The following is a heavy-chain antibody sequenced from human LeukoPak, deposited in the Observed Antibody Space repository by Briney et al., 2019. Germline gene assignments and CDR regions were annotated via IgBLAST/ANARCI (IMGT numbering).Heavy chain of an antibody. Sequence: PGRSLRLSCAASGFTFSSYAMHWVRQAPGKGLEWVAVISYDGSNKYYADSVKGRFTISRDNSKNTLYLQMNSLRAEDTAVYYCAKDSKHGSGWYRRFDYWGQGTLVTVSS. D-gene: IGHD6-19*01. CDR1: GFTFSSYA. CDR3: AKDSKHGSGWYRRFDY. V-gene: IGHV3-30*04. J-gene: IGHJ4*02. CDR2: ISYDGSNK.